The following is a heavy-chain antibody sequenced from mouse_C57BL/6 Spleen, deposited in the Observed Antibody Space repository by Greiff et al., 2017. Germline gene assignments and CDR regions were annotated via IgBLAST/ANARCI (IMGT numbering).Heavy chain of an antibody. CDR2: ISDGGSYT. V-gene: IGHV5-4*01. J-gene: IGHJ4*01. CDR1: GFTFSSYA. CDR3: ARVELFLGYYAMDY. Sequence: EVHLVESGGGLVKPGGSLKLSCAASGFTFSSYAMSWVRQTPEKRLEWVATISDGGSYTYYPDNVKGRFTISRDNAKNNLYLQMSHLKSEDAAMYYCARVELFLGYYAMDYWGRGTSVTVSS. D-gene: IGHD1-1*02.